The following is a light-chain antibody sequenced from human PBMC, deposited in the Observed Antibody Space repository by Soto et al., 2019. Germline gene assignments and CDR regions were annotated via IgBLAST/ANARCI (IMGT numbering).Light chain of an antibody. V-gene: IGLV2-14*03. CDR2: DVS. Sequence: QSALTQPASVSGSPGQSITMSCTGTSRDIGGYNYVSWYQQHPGKAPKLMIYDVSNRPSGVSNRFSGSKSGNTASLTISGLQAEDEADYSCSSYTSNSTWVFGGGTKLTV. CDR1: SRDIGGYNY. J-gene: IGLJ3*02. CDR3: SSYTSNSTWV.